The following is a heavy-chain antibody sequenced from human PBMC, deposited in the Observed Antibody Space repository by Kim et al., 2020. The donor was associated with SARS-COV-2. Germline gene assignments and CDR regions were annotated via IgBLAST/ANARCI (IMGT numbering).Heavy chain of an antibody. D-gene: IGHD6-13*01. Sequence: ADSVKGRFTISRDNSKNTLYLQMNSLRAEDTAVYYCAKEGIAAADIGFDYWGQGTLVTVSS. CDR3: AKEGIAAADIGFDY. J-gene: IGHJ4*02. V-gene: IGHV3-23*01.